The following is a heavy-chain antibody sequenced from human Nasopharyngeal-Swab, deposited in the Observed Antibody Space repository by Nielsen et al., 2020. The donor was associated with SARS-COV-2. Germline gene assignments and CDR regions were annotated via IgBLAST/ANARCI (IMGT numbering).Heavy chain of an antibody. CDR2: IDPSDSYT. D-gene: IGHD2-15*01. CDR3: ASGGHLLRDYYYGMDV. Sequence: VRQMPGKGLEWMGRIDPSDSYTNYSPSFQGHVTISADKSISTAYLQWSSLKASDTAMYYCASGGHLLRDYYYGMDVWGQGTTVTVSS. J-gene: IGHJ6*02. V-gene: IGHV5-10-1*01.